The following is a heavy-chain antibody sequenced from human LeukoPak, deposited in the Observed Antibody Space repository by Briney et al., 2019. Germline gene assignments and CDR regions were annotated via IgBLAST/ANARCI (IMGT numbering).Heavy chain of an antibody. V-gene: IGHV3-30*03. CDR3: ARSVRGVIADAFNV. D-gene: IGHD3-10*01. Sequence: GGSLRLSCAASGFTFSSFGMHWVRQAPGKGLEWVAGISYDGSSKYYVDSVKGRFTISRDISKNTLFLQMNSLKVEDTAVYYCARSVRGVIADAFNVWGQGTMVAVSS. CDR1: GFTFSSFG. J-gene: IGHJ3*01. CDR2: ISYDGSSK.